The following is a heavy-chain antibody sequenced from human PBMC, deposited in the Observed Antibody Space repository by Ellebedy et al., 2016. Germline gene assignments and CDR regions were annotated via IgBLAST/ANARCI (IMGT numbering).Heavy chain of an antibody. CDR1: GASMSRYY. CDR3: ARIPAGSRGSALNWFDP. D-gene: IGHD3-10*01. CDR2: INNSGNT. Sequence: SETLSLTCIVSGASMSRYYWSWIRQPPGKGLEWIGYINNSGNTNYNPSLKSRVTISADTSKNQFSLRLTSVTAADTAVYYCARIPAGSRGSALNWFDPWGQGTLVTVSS. V-gene: IGHV4-59*12. J-gene: IGHJ5*02.